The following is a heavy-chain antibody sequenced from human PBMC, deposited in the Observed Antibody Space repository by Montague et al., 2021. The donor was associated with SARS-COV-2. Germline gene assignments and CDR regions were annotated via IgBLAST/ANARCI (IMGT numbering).Heavy chain of an antibody. V-gene: IGHV4-34*01. D-gene: IGHD3-9*01. CDR1: GGSFSNYY. CDR2: IHHSGGT. J-gene: IGHJ5*02. Sequence: SETLSLTCAVYGGSFSNYYWSWIRQPPGEGLQWIGEIHHSGGTNYNPSLKSRVTISVDTSKNQLSLKLSSVTAADTAVYYCTRGRAISTLFVPHQRWSDPWGQGTLVTVSS. CDR3: TRGRAISTLFVPHQRWSDP.